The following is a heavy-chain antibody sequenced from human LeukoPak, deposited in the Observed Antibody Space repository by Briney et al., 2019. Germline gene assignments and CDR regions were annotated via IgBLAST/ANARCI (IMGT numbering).Heavy chain of an antibody. CDR3: ARDLVVTAMYYGMDV. J-gene: IGHJ6*02. Sequence: GASVKVSCKASGYTFTSYFMHWVRQAPGQGLEWMGIINPSGGSTSYAQKFQGRVTMTRDTSTSTVYMELSSLRSEDTAVYYCARDLVVTAMYYGMDVWGQGTTVTVSS. CDR1: GYTFTSYF. CDR2: INPSGGST. D-gene: IGHD2-21*02. V-gene: IGHV1-46*01.